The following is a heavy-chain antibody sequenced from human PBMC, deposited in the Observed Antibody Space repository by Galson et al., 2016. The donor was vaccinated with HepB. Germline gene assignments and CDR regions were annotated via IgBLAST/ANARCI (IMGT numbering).Heavy chain of an antibody. J-gene: IGHJ3*02. Sequence: SLRLSCAASGFTFRNYDMHWVRQPPGKGLEWVSAIGTAGDPFYAGSVKGRFTISRENAKNSLSLQMNSLRAGDTAVYYCARRTQQLGAFDIWGQGTTGSVSS. CDR1: GFTFRNYD. CDR3: ARRTQQLGAFDI. V-gene: IGHV3-13*05. D-gene: IGHD6-13*01. CDR2: IGTAGDP.